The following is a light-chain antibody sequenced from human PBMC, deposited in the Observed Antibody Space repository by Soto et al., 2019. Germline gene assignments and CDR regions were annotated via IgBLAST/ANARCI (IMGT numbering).Light chain of an antibody. CDR1: QIITSNQ. CDR2: GAS. V-gene: IGKV3-20*01. Sequence: DIVLTQSPGTLSFSPGDRATLSCRASQIITSNQLAWYQHRPGQAPRLLIYGASSRAAGIPDRCTGSGSGTDFPLTIKRLEPEDVAGYYCQHYGTSPYTFGQGARLDFK. CDR3: QHYGTSPYT. J-gene: IGKJ2*01.